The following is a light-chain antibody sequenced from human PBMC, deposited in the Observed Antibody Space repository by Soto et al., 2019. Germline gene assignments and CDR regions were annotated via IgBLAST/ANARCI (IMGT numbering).Light chain of an antibody. CDR3: QQRSSWPPIT. V-gene: IGKV3-11*01. CDR1: QSISSN. J-gene: IGKJ5*01. CDR2: GAS. Sequence: EIVMTQSPVTLSLSPGERATLSCRASQSISSNLAWYQQKRGQAPRLLIYGASNRATGIPARFSGSGSGTDFTLTISSLEPEDFAVYYCQQRSSWPPITFGQGTRLEIK.